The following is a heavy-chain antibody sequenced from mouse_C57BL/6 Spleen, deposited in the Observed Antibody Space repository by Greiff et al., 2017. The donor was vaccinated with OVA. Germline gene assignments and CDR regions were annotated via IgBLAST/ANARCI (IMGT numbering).Heavy chain of an antibody. CDR3: ARERGMDY. CDR2: ISDGGSYT. Sequence: EVKVVESGGGLVKPGGSLKLSCAASGFTFSSYAMSWVRQTPEKRLEWVATISDGGSYTYYPDNVKGRFTISRDNAKNNLYLQMSHLKSEDTAMYYCARERGMDYWGQGTSVTVSS. J-gene: IGHJ4*01. CDR1: GFTFSSYA. V-gene: IGHV5-4*01.